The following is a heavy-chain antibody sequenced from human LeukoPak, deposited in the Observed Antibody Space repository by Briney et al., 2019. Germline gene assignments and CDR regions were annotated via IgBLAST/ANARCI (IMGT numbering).Heavy chain of an antibody. CDR1: GGSISSYY. D-gene: IGHD5-24*01. CDR3: ARAIRHNAFDY. J-gene: IGHJ4*02. V-gene: IGHV4-59*01. Sequence: SETLSLTCTVSGGSISSYYWSWIRQPPGKGLEWIGNIYYSGSTNYNPSLKSRVTISVDTSKNQFSLKLSSVTAADTAVYYCARAIRHNAFDYWGQGTLVTVSS. CDR2: IYYSGST.